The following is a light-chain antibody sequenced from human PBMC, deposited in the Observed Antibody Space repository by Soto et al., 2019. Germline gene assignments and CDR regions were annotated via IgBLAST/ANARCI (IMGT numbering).Light chain of an antibody. Sequence: EIVMTQSPASLSVSPGESATLSCRASQGISNNLAWYQQKPGQAPRLLIYDASTRATGIPARFSGRGSATEFTLTISSLQSEDSAVYHCQQCNDWPHPFGQGTKLEI. CDR3: QQCNDWPHP. V-gene: IGKV3-15*01. CDR2: DAS. J-gene: IGKJ2*01. CDR1: QGISNN.